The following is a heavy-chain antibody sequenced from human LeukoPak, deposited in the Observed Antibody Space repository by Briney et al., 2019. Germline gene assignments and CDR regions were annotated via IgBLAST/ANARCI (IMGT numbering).Heavy chain of an antibody. CDR3: ARGPNRWDH. D-gene: IGHD1-14*01. Sequence: SETLSLTCTVSGGSISSSSYYWGWIRQPPGKGLEWIGSIYYSGSTYYNPSLKSRVTISVDTSKNQFSLKLSSVTAADTAVYYCARGPNRWDHWGQGSLVTVSS. CDR1: GGSISSSSYY. J-gene: IGHJ4*02. CDR2: IYYSGST. V-gene: IGHV4-39*01.